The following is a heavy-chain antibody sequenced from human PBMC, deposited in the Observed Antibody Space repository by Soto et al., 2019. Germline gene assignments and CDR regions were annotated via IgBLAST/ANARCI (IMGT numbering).Heavy chain of an antibody. Sequence: GGSLRLSCTTSGFTFSSYAMSWVRRPPGKGLEWVTVISGSGDRTYYAASVEGRFTISRDNSKNTVHLQMNSLRAEDTAVYYCVKNRGSGRPYYYDMDVWGQGTTVTVSS. V-gene: IGHV3-23*01. D-gene: IGHD3-10*01. J-gene: IGHJ6*02. CDR1: GFTFSSYA. CDR2: ISGSGDRT. CDR3: VKNRGSGRPYYYDMDV.